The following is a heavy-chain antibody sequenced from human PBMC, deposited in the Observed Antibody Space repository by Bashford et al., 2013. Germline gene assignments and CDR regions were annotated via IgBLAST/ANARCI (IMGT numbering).Heavy chain of an antibody. Sequence: RQXPGKGLEWVAVISYDGNNIYYADSVKGRFTISRDTSKNTLYLQMNSLRAEDTAVYYCAKGYYDSSGYYWEDYFDYWGQGTLVTVSS. D-gene: IGHD3-22*01. V-gene: IGHV3-30*18. CDR3: AKGYYDSSGYYWEDYFDY. CDR2: ISYDGNNI. J-gene: IGHJ4*02.